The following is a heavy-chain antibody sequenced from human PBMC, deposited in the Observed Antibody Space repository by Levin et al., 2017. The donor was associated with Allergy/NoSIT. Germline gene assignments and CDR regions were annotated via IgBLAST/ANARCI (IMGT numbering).Heavy chain of an antibody. Sequence: ASVKVSCAASGFTVSSNYMSWVRQAPGKGLEWVSVIYSGGSTYYADSVKGRFTISRDNSKNTLYLQMNSLRAEDTAVYYCARDNPNDVRGRAFDSWGQGTMVTVSS. D-gene: IGHD1-14*01. V-gene: IGHV3-53*01. CDR1: GFTVSSNY. J-gene: IGHJ3*02. CDR3: ARDNPNDVRGRAFDS. CDR2: IYSGGST.